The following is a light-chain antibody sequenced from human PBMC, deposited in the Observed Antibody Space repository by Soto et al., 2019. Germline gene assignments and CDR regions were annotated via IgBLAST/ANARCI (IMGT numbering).Light chain of an antibody. CDR2: GTS. J-gene: IGKJ1*01. CDR3: QECGSISWT. V-gene: IGKV3-20*01. Sequence: STQREATLILFLAERANISFRASQSVTSRYLAWYQQKPGQAHRLLIYGTSSRATGIPDRFSGSGSGTDFTLTISRLESEEFAVYYCQECGSISWTIGQGT. CDR1: QSVTSRY.